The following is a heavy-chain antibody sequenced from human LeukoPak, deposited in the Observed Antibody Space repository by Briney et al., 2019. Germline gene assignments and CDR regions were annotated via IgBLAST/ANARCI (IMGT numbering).Heavy chain of an antibody. CDR3: ARGAPGYYYGMDV. J-gene: IGHJ6*02. Sequence: XXVRQAXXXXXXXXXGIIPIFGTANYAQKFQGRVTITADESTSTAYMELSSLRSEDTAVYYCARGAPGYYYGMDVWGQGTTVTVSS. CDR2: IIPIFGTA. V-gene: IGHV1-69*01.